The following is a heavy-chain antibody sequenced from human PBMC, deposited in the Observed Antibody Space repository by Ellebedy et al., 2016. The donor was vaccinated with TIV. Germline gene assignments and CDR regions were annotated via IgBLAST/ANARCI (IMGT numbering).Heavy chain of an antibody. D-gene: IGHD3-10*01. CDR2: IYYSGST. CDR1: GGSISSGGYY. CDR3: AREREGFSAPGY. J-gene: IGHJ4*02. V-gene: IGHV4-31*03. Sequence: MPSETLSLTCTVSGGSISSGGYYWSWIRQHPGKGLEWIGYIYYSGSTYYNPSLKSRVTISVDTSKNQFSLKLSSVTAADTAVYYCAREREGFSAPGYWGQGTLVTVSS.